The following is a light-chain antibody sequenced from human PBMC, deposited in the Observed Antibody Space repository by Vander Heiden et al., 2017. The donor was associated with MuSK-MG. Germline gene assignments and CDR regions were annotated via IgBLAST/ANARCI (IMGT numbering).Light chain of an antibody. V-gene: IGLV2-14*01. CDR3: SSYTTSSTLGV. J-gene: IGLJ2*01. CDR2: DVS. CDR1: SSHVGGYNY. Sequence: SALKNPASAFGSPGQSIPISCTGTSSHVGGYNYVSWYQQHPGKAPKLMIYDVSNRPSGVSNRFSGSKSGNTASLTISGLEAEDEADDYCSSYTTSSTLGVFGGGTKLTVL.